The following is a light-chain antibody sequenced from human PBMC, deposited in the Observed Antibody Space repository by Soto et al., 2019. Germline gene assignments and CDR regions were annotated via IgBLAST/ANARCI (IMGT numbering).Light chain of an antibody. CDR3: SSYTSSSTLV. J-gene: IGLJ2*01. Sequence: QPVLTQPASVSGSPGQSITISCTGTSSDVGGYNYVSWYQQHPGKAPKLMIYDVSNRPSGVSNRFSGSKSGNTASLTISGLQAEDEADYYCSSYTSSSTLVFGGGNKVTV. V-gene: IGLV2-14*01. CDR2: DVS. CDR1: SSDVGGYNY.